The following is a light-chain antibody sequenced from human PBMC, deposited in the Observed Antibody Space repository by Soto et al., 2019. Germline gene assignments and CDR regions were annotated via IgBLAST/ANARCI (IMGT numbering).Light chain of an antibody. CDR3: QQRFDWPKIT. J-gene: IGKJ5*01. CDR2: AAS. Sequence: EIVLTQSPATLSLSPWERVTLSCRASQSVSNYLARYQQKPGQAPRLLVSAASNRATGIPARFSGSGSGTDFTLTISSLEPQDFGVFYCQQRFDWPKITFGQGTRLE. V-gene: IGKV3-11*01. CDR1: QSVSNY.